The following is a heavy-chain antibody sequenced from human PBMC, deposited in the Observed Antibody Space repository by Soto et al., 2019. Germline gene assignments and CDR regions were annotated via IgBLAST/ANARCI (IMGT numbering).Heavy chain of an antibody. J-gene: IGHJ3*02. CDR2: INAGNGNT. Sequence: GGSMKGSRQGSGYTFTNYGMHWVRQAPGQRLEWMGWINAGNGNTKYSQKFQGRVTITRDTSASTAYMELSSLRSEDTAVYYCARDLAFDIWGQGTMVTVSS. V-gene: IGHV1-3*01. CDR1: GYTFTNYG. CDR3: ARDLAFDI.